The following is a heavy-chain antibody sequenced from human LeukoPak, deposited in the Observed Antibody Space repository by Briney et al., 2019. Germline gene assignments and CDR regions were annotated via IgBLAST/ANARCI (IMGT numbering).Heavy chain of an antibody. V-gene: IGHV3-74*01. D-gene: IGHD3-10*01. CDR2: ISSDGSST. Sequence: GGSLRLSCAASGFSLSSKWMHWVRQAPGKGLVWVSRISSDGSSTPYADSVKGRFTVSRDNAKNTLFLQMNSLRAEDTAVYYCASQFSGGGHWGQGTLVAVSS. J-gene: IGHJ4*02. CDR1: GFSLSSKW. CDR3: ASQFSGGGH.